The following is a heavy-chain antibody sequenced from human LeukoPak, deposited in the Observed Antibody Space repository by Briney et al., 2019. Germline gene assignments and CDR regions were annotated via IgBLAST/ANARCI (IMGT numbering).Heavy chain of an antibody. V-gene: IGHV4-61*08. CDR3: ARTPYDSSGITYWDFDY. J-gene: IGHJ4*02. CDR1: GGSFTSSGNY. D-gene: IGHD3-22*01. CDR2: SYYSGIT. Sequence: SETLSLTCTVSGGSFTSSGNYWGWNRQPPGKGLEWFVYSYYSGITNYNVSLKSRVTISVDTSKNQFSLKLSSVTAADTAVYYCARTPYDSSGITYWDFDYWGQGTLVTVSS.